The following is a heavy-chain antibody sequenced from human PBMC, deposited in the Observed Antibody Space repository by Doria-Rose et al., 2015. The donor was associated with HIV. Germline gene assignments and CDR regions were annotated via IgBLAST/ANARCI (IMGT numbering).Heavy chain of an antibody. CDR1: GVSLSSPGMG. CDR3: ARIKSSRWYHKYYFDF. Sequence: ESGPVLVKPTETLTLTCTVSGVSLSSPGMGVSWIRQPPGKALEWLANIFSADERSYKTSLKSRLTISRGTSKSQVVLTMTDMDPVDTATYYCARIKSSRWYHKYYFDFWGQGTLVIVSA. CDR2: IFSADER. V-gene: IGHV2-26*01. D-gene: IGHD6-13*01. J-gene: IGHJ4*02.